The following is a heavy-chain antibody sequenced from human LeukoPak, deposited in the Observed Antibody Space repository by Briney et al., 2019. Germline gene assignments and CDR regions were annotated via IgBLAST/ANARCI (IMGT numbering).Heavy chain of an antibody. CDR1: GGTFSSYA. V-gene: IGHV1-69*13. CDR2: IIPIFGTA. D-gene: IGHD6-6*01. Sequence: SVKVSCKASGGTFSSYAISGVRQAPGQGLEWMGGIIPIFGTANYAQKFQGRVTITADESTSTAYMELSSLRSEDTAVYYCARDSGYSSSPAWDAFDIWGQGTMVTVSS. CDR3: ARDSGYSSSPAWDAFDI. J-gene: IGHJ3*02.